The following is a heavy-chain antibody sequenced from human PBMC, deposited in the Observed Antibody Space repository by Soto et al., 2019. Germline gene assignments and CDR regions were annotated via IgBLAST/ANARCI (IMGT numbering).Heavy chain of an antibody. Sequence: ASVKVSCKASGYTFTSYGISWVRQAPGQGLEWMGWISAYNGNTNYAQKLQGRVTMTTDTSTSTAYMELRSLRSDDTAVYYCAREATDGDPYYYYGMDVWGQGTTVTVFS. CDR2: ISAYNGNT. J-gene: IGHJ6*02. V-gene: IGHV1-18*04. CDR3: AREATDGDPYYYYGMDV. CDR1: GYTFTSYG. D-gene: IGHD4-17*01.